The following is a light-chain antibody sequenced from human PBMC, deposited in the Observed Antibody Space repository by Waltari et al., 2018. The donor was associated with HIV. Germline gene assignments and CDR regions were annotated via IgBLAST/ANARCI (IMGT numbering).Light chain of an antibody. CDR1: QSVSRAS. Sequence: ESVLTQSPGALSLSPGERVTLSCRASQSVSRASVAWYQQRPGQTPRLLVYGGSHRATGVPDRFSGSASETDFSLIIRRLEPEDFAVYFCQLLGRSPTFGQGTKLEIK. CDR3: QLLGRSPT. CDR2: GGS. V-gene: IGKV3-20*01. J-gene: IGKJ1*01.